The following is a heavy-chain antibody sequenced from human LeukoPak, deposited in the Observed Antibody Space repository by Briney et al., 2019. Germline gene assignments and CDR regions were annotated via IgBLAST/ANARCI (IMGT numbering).Heavy chain of an antibody. D-gene: IGHD4-23*01. CDR3: ASGYGGNIDY. CDR1: GGSISSSSYY. J-gene: IGHJ4*02. V-gene: IGHV4-39*07. CDR2: MFHTGST. Sequence: PSETLSLTCTVSGGSISSSSYYWGWIRQPPGKGLEWIGSMFHTGSTYYSPSLKSRVTISVDTSKNQVSLKLSSVTAADTAVYYCASGYGGNIDYWGQGTLVTVSS.